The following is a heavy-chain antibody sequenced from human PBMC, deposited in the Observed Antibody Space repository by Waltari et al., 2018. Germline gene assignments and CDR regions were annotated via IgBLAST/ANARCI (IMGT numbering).Heavy chain of an antibody. D-gene: IGHD5-18*01. J-gene: IGHJ4*02. CDR3: ARSPEDTAMVPLDY. Sequence: QVQLVQSGAEVKKPGSSVKVSCKASGGTFSSYAISWVRQAPGQGLEWMGGMIPIFGTANSAKKIQGRVTITTDEATSTAYMELSRLRSEDTAVYYCARSPEDTAMVPLDYWGQGTLVTVSS. CDR2: MIPIFGTA. V-gene: IGHV1-69*05. CDR1: GGTFSSYA.